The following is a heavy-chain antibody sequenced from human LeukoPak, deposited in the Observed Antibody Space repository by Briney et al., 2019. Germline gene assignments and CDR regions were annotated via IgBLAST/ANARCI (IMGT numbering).Heavy chain of an antibody. D-gene: IGHD2-2*02. CDR2: IYYSGST. Sequence: PSETLSLTCTVSGGSISSYYWGWIRQPPGKGLEWIGYIYYSGSTNYNPSLKSRVTISVDTSKNQFSLKLSSVTAADTAVYYCARGRDIVVVPAAIRYYYYYGMDVWGQGTTVTVSS. J-gene: IGHJ6*02. V-gene: IGHV4-59*12. CDR1: GGSISSYY. CDR3: ARGRDIVVVPAAIRYYYYYGMDV.